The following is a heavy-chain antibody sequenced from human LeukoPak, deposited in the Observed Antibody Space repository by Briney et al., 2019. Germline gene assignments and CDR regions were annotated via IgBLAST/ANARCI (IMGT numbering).Heavy chain of an antibody. CDR3: ARDYYGSGSYYFGY. D-gene: IGHD3-10*01. V-gene: IGHV4-4*02. CDR2: IYHSGST. Sequence: SGTLSLTCAVSGGSISSSNWWSWVRQPPGQGLEWIGEIYHSGSTNYNPSLKSRVTISVDKSKNQFSLKLSSVTAADTAVYYCARDYYGSGSYYFGYWGQGTLVTVSS. J-gene: IGHJ4*02. CDR1: GGSISSSNW.